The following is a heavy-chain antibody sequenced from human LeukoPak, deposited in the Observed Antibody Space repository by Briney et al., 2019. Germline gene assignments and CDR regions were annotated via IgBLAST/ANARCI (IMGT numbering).Heavy chain of an antibody. CDR1: GGPISSGTYY. CDR3: ARGGGGSWIPYNWFDP. Sequence: MPSETLSLTCTVSGGPISSGTYYWSWIRQHPGKGLEWIGYIFYSGNTYYNSSLKSRSTISVDASKNQFSLKLSSVNAADTAVYYCARGGGGSWIPYNWFDPWGQGTLVTVSS. D-gene: IGHD2-15*01. V-gene: IGHV4-31*03. J-gene: IGHJ5*02. CDR2: IFYSGNT.